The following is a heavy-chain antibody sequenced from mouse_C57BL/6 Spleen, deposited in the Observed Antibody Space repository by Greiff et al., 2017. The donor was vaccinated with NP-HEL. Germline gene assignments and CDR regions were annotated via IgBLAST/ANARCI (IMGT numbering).Heavy chain of an antibody. CDR3: ARFYGSSFYFDY. V-gene: IGHV1-64*01. D-gene: IGHD1-1*01. Sequence: VQLQQSGAELVKPGASVKLSCKASGYTFTSYWMHWVKQRPGQGLEWIGMIHPNSGSTNYNEKFKSKATLPVDKSSSTAYMQLSSLTSEDSAVYYCARFYGSSFYFDYWGQGTTLTVSS. J-gene: IGHJ2*01. CDR1: GYTFTSYW. CDR2: IHPNSGST.